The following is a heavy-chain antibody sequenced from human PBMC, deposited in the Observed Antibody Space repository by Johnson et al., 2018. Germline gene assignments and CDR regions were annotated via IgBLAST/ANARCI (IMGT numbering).Heavy chain of an antibody. CDR2: MSSGAGTGI. V-gene: IGHV3-64*01. CDR3: LLGNARSNDAFDM. J-gene: IGHJ3*02. Sequence: VQLVQWGCGLVQHGGSLRLSCAASGFHFSNYAMHWVRQAPGKRLEYVSGMSSGAGTGIFYARLVKGDFTIARDNSKNMLSLQMGSLRAEDTAVYYCLLGNARSNDAFDMWGQGPMVIVSS. CDR1: GFHFSNYA. D-gene: IGHD2-21*01.